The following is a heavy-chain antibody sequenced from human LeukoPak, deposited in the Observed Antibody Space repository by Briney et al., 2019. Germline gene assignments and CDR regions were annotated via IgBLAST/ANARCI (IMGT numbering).Heavy chain of an antibody. CDR3: ARASGAWEDTTFFDY. V-gene: IGHV1-46*01. Sequence: ASVKVSCKASGYTFTSYYMHWVRQAPGQGLEWMGIINPSGGSTSYAQKFQGRVTMTRDMSTSTVYMELSSLRSEDTAVYYCARASGAWEDTTFFDYWGQGTLVTVSS. CDR1: GYTFTSYY. D-gene: IGHD1-26*01. CDR2: INPSGGST. J-gene: IGHJ4*02.